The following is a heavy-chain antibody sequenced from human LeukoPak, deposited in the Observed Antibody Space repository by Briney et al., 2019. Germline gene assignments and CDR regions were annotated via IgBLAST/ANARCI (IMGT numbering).Heavy chain of an antibody. D-gene: IGHD6-25*01. CDR1: GNSLIYLS. CDR2: LDPEGGGL. V-gene: IGHV1-24*01. Sequence: PLASVKVSCMVSGNSLIYLSMHWVRQAPGKGLEWLGGLDPEGGGLIYAQHLQGRVIMTEDTSTDTGYMELRSLKSEDTGVYYCATVFPQRGYYYMDVWGTGTTVTVSS. CDR3: ATVFPQRGYYYMDV. J-gene: IGHJ6*03.